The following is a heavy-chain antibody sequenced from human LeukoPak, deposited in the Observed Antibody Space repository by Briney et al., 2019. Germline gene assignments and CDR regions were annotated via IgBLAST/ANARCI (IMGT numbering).Heavy chain of an antibody. D-gene: IGHD2-2*01. Sequence: ASVKVSCKVSGYTFTDYYMHWVQQAPGKGLEWMGLVDPEDGETIYAEKFQGRVTITADTSTDTAYMELSSLRSEDTAVYYCATGIGCSSTSCMAYWGQGTLVTVSS. CDR3: ATGIGCSSTSCMAY. V-gene: IGHV1-69-2*01. J-gene: IGHJ4*02. CDR1: GYTFTDYY. CDR2: VDPEDGET.